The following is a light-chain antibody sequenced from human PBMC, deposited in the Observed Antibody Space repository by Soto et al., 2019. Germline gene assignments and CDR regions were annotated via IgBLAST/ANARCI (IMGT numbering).Light chain of an antibody. Sequence: QPVLTQPASVSGSPGQSITISCTGTSSDVGGYNYVSWYQQHPGKAPKLMIYEVSNRPSGVSNRFSGSKSGNTASLTISGLQAEDEADYYCSSYTSSGLVVFGGGTKLTVL. CDR3: SSYTSSGLVV. J-gene: IGLJ2*01. CDR2: EVS. V-gene: IGLV2-14*01. CDR1: SSDVGGYNY.